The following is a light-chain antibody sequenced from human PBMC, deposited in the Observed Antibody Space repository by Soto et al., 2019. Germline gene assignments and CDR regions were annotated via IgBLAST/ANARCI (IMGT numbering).Light chain of an antibody. CDR2: KAS. V-gene: IGKV1-5*03. CDR3: QQYNSYPLT. J-gene: IGKJ5*01. CDR1: QTISSL. Sequence: DIQMTQSPSTLSASVGDRVTITCRASQTISSLLAWYQQKPGRAPTLLIYKASTLESGVPSRFSGSGSGTEFTHTISSLQPDDFATYYCQQYNSYPLTFGQGTRLEI.